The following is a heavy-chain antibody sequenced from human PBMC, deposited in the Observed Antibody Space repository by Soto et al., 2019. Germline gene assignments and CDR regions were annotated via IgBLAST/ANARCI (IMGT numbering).Heavy chain of an antibody. Sequence: GGSLRLSCAASGFTFSSYSMNWVRQAPGKGLEWVSYISSSSSTIYYADSVKGRFTISRDNAKNSLYLQMNSLRDEDTAVYYCAREGQQLPYYYYYGMDVWGQATTVTVSS. J-gene: IGHJ6*02. V-gene: IGHV3-48*02. D-gene: IGHD6-13*01. CDR1: GFTFSSYS. CDR2: ISSSSSTI. CDR3: AREGQQLPYYYYYGMDV.